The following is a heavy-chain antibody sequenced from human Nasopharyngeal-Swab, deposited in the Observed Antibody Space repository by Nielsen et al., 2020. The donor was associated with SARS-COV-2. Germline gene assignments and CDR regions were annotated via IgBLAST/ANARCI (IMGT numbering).Heavy chain of an antibody. V-gene: IGHV4-30-4*01. D-gene: IGHD4/OR15-4a*01. CDR3: ARGPMNMVTT. Sequence: SETLSLTCDVSGASFNSGGFYWSWIRQSPGRGLEWIAYINYSGTTYYNPSLGSRLTISMDTSTNQFSLKLNSVTAADTAVYFCARGPMNMVTTWGQGTLVTVSS. J-gene: IGHJ5*02. CDR2: INYSGTT. CDR1: GASFNSGGFY.